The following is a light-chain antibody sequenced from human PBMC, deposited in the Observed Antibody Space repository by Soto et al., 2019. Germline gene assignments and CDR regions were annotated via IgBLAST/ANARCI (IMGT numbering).Light chain of an antibody. CDR2: EVN. CDR3: SSYTSDSTYV. CDR1: SSDVGRYRY. J-gene: IGLJ1*01. V-gene: IGLV2-14*01. Sequence: QSVLTQPACVSGSPGQSITISCTGTSSDVGRYRYVSWYQQHPGKAPKLIIYEVNNRPSGVSFRFSGSKSGNTASLTISGLQAEDEAEYYCSSYTSDSTYVFGTGTKVTVL.